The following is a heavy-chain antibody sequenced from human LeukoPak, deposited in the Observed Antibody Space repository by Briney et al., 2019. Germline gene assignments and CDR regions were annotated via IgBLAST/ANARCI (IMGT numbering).Heavy chain of an antibody. J-gene: IGHJ6*03. V-gene: IGHV3-48*04. Sequence: GGSLRLSCAASGFTFSSYSMNWVRQAPGKGLEWLSYISGSSSTIYDADSVKGRFTIYRDNAKNSLYRQMNSLRAEDTAVYYCARESLGYCSGTTCYYFYMDFWGKGTTVTVSS. CDR2: ISGSSSTI. CDR1: GFTFSSYS. CDR3: ARESLGYCSGTTCYYFYMDF. D-gene: IGHD2-2*01.